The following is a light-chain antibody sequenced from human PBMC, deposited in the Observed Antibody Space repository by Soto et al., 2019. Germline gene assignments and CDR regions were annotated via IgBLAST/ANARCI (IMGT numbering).Light chain of an antibody. CDR2: GAS. V-gene: IGKV3-15*01. Sequence: EIVLTHSPGTLSLSPGEGATLSCGASRGVSANYLAWYQQKPGQAPRLLIYGASTRVTDIPARFSGSGSGTEFTLTISSLQSEEFAVYYCQQYNNWPLAFGQGTRLEIK. CDR3: QQYNNWPLA. J-gene: IGKJ5*01. CDR1: RGVSANY.